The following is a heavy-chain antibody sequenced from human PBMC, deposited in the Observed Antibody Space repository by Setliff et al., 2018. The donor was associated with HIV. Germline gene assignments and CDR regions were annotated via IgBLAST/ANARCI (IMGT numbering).Heavy chain of an antibody. J-gene: IGHJ4*02. Sequence: LRLSCAASGFTFFSYEMNWVRQAPGKGLEWISYISSTGKTIYYADSVKGRFTISRDNAKRILYLQMRSLRAEDTAVYYCAKSLAHSFGSGPYWHSTLYADYWGQGTLVTVSS. D-gene: IGHD3-10*01. CDR2: ISSTGKTI. CDR3: AKSLAHSFGSGPYWHSTLYADY. V-gene: IGHV3-48*03. CDR1: GFTFFSYE.